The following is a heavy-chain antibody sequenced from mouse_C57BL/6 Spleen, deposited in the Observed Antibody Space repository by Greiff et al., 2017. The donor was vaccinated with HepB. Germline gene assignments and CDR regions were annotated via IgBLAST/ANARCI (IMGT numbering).Heavy chain of an antibody. CDR1: GFTFSSYA. D-gene: IGHD1-1*01. V-gene: IGHV5-4*01. J-gene: IGHJ1*03. CDR3: ARDGAQVYYGRRNWYFDV. CDR2: ISDGGSYT. Sequence: EVQRVESGGGLVKPGGSLKLSCAASGFTFSSYAMSWVRQTPEKRLEWVATISDGGSYTYYPDNVKGRFTISRDNAKNNLYLQMSHLKSEDTAMYYCARDGAQVYYGRRNWYFDVWGTGTTVTVSS.